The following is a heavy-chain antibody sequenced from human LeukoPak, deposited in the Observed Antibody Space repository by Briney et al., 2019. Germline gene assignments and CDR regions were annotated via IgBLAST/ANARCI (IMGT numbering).Heavy chain of an antibody. CDR2: IYPGDSDT. D-gene: IGHD2-2*01. V-gene: IGHV5-51*01. CDR1: GYSFTSYW. Sequence: GESLKISCKGSGYSFTSYWIGWVRQMPGKGLEWMGIIYPGDSDTRYSPSFQGQVTISADKSISTAYLQWSSLKASDTAMYYCARLSCSSTSCYYYYYYMDVWGKGTTVTVSS. J-gene: IGHJ6*03. CDR3: ARLSCSSTSCYYYYYYMDV.